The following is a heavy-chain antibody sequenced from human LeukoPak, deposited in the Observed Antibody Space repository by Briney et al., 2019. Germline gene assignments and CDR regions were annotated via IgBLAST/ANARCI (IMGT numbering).Heavy chain of an antibody. CDR3: VSLDGVYYYHMDV. CDR2: ISPDGNSA. Sequence: GGSLRLSCVASGFTVSDHYIDWVRQAPGKGLVWVSRISPDGNSATYADSVKGRFTISRDNAKNTLYLQMNSLRAEDSAVYYCVSLDGVYYYHMDVWGQGTTVIVSS. D-gene: IGHD3/OR15-3a*01. V-gene: IGHV3-74*03. J-gene: IGHJ6*02. CDR1: GFTVSDHY.